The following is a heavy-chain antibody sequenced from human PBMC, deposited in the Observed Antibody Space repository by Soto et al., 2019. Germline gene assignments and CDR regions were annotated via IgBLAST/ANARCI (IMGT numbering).Heavy chain of an antibody. J-gene: IGHJ4*02. Sequence: GVSLRLSCAAAGFTFRSYVMNWVRQAPGKGLEWVSTISDNGVTTHYADSVKGRFTISRDNSKDTLYLQVNSLRAEDTAVYFCAKYGWSGSGAWCPRDSDAWRQGTLVT. CDR2: ISDNGVTT. CDR1: GFTFRSYV. V-gene: IGHV3-23*01. D-gene: IGHD2-15*01. CDR3: AKYGWSGSGAWCPRDSDA.